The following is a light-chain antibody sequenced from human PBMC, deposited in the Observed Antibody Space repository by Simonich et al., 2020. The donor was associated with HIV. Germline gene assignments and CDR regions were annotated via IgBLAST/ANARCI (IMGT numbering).Light chain of an antibody. CDR2: EVS. Sequence: DIVLTQTPLSLSVTPGQPASISCKSSQSLLHSDGKTYLYWYLQKPGQSPQLLMYEVSNRFSGVPDRFSGSGSGTDFALKISRMEAEDVGVYYCMQALQTPPTFGQGTRLEIK. CDR1: QSLLHSDGKTY. V-gene: IGKV2-29*03. CDR3: MQALQTPPT. J-gene: IGKJ5*01.